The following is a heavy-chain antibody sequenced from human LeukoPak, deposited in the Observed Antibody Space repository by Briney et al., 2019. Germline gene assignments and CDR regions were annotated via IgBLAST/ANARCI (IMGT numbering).Heavy chain of an antibody. CDR3: ARGWRVLAVTAEGWFDP. V-gene: IGHV4-59*08. Sequence: PSETLSLTCTVSGGSIRSYYWSWIRQPPGKGLEWIGYIYYSGSTNYNPSLKSRVTISVDTSKNQFSLKLSSVTAADTAVYYCARGWRVLAVTAEGWFDPWGQGTLVTVSS. CDR2: IYYSGST. J-gene: IGHJ5*02. CDR1: GGSIRSYY. D-gene: IGHD2-21*02.